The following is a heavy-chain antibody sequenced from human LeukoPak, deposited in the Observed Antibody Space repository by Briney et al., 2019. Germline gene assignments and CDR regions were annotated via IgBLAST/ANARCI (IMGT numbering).Heavy chain of an antibody. V-gene: IGHV4-59*08. D-gene: IGHD1-26*01. CDR1: GGSISSYY. CDR3: ARPGARVGAFDI. Sequence: SETLSLTCTVSGGSISSYYWSWIRQPPGKGLEWIGYIYYSGSTNYNPSLKSRVTISVDTSKNQFSLKLSSVTAADTAVYYCARPGARVGAFDIWGQGTMVTVSS. J-gene: IGHJ3*02. CDR2: IYYSGST.